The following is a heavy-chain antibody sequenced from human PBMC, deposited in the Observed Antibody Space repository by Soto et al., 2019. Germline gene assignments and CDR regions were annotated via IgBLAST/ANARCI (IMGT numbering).Heavy chain of an antibody. J-gene: IGHJ4*02. CDR1: GGCISSRGYY. V-gene: IGHV3-11*05. CDR2: ISSSSSYT. D-gene: IGHD6-13*01. CDR3: ARVRGLAAAGHFDY. Sequence: LSLTCTVSGGCISSRGYYWSWLRQHPEKRLEWVSYISSSSSYTNYADSVKGRFTISTDNAKNSLYLQMNSLSAEGTAGDYCARVRGLAAAGHFDYWGQGTLVTVSS.